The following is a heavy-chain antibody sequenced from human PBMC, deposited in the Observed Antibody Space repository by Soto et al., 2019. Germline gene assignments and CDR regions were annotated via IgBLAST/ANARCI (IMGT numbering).Heavy chain of an antibody. CDR1: GGSISSGGYY. V-gene: IGHV4-31*03. CDR3: ARDADIAAAGGLGMDV. D-gene: IGHD6-13*01. Sequence: SETLSLTCTVSGGSISSGGYYWSWIRQHPGKGLEWIGYIYYSGSTYYNPSLKSRVTISVDTSKNQFSLKLSSVTAADTAVYYCARDADIAAAGGLGMDVWGQGTTVTVSS. CDR2: IYYSGST. J-gene: IGHJ6*02.